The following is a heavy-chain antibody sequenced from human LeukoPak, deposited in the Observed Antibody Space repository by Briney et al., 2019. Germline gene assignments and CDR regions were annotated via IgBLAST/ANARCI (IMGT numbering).Heavy chain of an antibody. CDR1: AYTFTAYR. CDR2: VGPNIGGV. CDR3: ARDPGTPSTLHYFDY. Sequence: RASVKVSCKASAYTFTAYRIHWVRQAPGQGLEWMGWVGPNIGGVDYGQKFQGRVTMTRGTSINTAYMELTGLRSDDTAVYYCARDPGTPSTLHYFDYWGQGTLATVSS. J-gene: IGHJ4*02. V-gene: IGHV1-2*02.